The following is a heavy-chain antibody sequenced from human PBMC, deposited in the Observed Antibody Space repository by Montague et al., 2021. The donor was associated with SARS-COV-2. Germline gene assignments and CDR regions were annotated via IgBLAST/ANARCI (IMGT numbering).Heavy chain of an antibody. CDR3: ARSYYDILTNYYDAFEI. V-gene: IGHV2-5*02. J-gene: IGHJ3*02. CDR1: GMSLSTGGVG. D-gene: IGHD3-9*01. Sequence: PALVKPTQTLTLTCTLSGMSLSTGGVGVGWIRQPPGRALEWLALIYWDDDKRYSRSLKSRLTIIKDTSKNQVVLMMTDMDPVDTATYYCARSYYDILTNYYDAFEIWGQGTMVTVSS. CDR2: IYWDDDK.